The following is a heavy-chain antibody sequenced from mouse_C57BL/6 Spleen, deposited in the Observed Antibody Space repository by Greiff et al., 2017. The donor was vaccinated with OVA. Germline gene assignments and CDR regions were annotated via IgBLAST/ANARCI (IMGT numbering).Heavy chain of an antibody. V-gene: IGHV1-72*01. Sequence: QVQLQQPGAELVKPGASVKLSCKASGYTFTSYWMHWVKQRPGRGLEWIGRIDPNSGGTKYNEKFKSKATLTVDKPSSTAYMRLSSLTSEDSAVYYCVSSDYGNTGAWFAYWGQGTLVTVSA. CDR2: IDPNSGGT. D-gene: IGHD2-1*01. CDR1: GYTFTSYW. J-gene: IGHJ3*01. CDR3: VSSDYGNTGAWFAY.